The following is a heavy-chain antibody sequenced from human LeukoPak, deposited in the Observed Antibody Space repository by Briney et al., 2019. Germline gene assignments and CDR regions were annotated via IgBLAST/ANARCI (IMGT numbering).Heavy chain of an antibody. Sequence: ASVKVSCKASGGTFSSYAISWVRQAPGQGLEWMGGIIPIFGTANYAQKSQGRVTITADGSTSTAYMELSSLRSEDTAVYYCAREPKPYYYDSSGYYRVYYFDYWGQGTLVTVSS. D-gene: IGHD3-22*01. CDR3: AREPKPYYYDSSGYYRVYYFDY. V-gene: IGHV1-69*13. CDR2: IIPIFGTA. J-gene: IGHJ4*02. CDR1: GGTFSSYA.